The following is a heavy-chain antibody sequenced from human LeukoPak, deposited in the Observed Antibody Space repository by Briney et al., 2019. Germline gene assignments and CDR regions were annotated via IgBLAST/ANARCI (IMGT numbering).Heavy chain of an antibody. CDR3: STLTSRGLSDS. V-gene: IGHV3-15*07. D-gene: IGHD1-20*01. Sequence: NAGGSLRLSCAASGFIFTNVWMNWVRQAPGKGLEWVGRIKSKADGETIDYAAPVKGRFTFSRDDPKNMLYLEMNSLKSEDTAVYYCSTLTSRGLSDSWGQGTLVTVSS. CDR2: IKSKADGETI. J-gene: IGHJ4*02. CDR1: GFIFTNVW.